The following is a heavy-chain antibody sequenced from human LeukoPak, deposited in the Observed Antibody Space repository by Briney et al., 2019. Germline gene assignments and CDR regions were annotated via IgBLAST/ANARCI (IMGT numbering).Heavy chain of an antibody. Sequence: GGSLRLSCAASGFTFSSSAMSWVRQVPGKGLEWVSGISASGGSTYYADSVRGRFTISRDNSKNTLYGQMNSLRDEDTAVYYCAKAFGWELTDSVDYWGQGTLVTVSS. CDR2: ISASGGST. CDR1: GFTFSSSA. CDR3: AKAFGWELTDSVDY. D-gene: IGHD1-26*01. V-gene: IGHV3-23*01. J-gene: IGHJ4*02.